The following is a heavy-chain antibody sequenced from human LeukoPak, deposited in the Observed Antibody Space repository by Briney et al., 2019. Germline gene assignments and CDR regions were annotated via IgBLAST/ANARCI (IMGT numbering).Heavy chain of an antibody. D-gene: IGHD3-3*01. Sequence: WVRQMPGKGLEWIGYIYHSGSTYYNPSLKSRVTISVDRSKNQFSLKLSSVTAADTAVYYCARAGSDFWSGYQTFDYWGQGTLVTVSS. CDR2: IYHSGST. CDR3: ARAGSDFWSGYQTFDY. V-gene: IGHV4-30-2*01. J-gene: IGHJ4*02.